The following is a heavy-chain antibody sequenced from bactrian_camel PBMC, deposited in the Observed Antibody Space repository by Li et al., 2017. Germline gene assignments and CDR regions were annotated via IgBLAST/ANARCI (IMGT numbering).Heavy chain of an antibody. Sequence: VQLVESGGGSVQTGGSLRLSCAASGDPYSTLCMGWFRQAPGKGVEWVARIATGSGTTYYADSVKGRFTISQDNAKNTVYPQMNSLKPEDTAVYYCVIDDWGWSFGSWGQGTQVTVS. CDR2: IATGSGTT. V-gene: IGHV3S40*01. CDR1: GDPYSTLC. J-gene: IGHJ6*01. CDR3: VIDDWGWSFGS. D-gene: IGHD5*01.